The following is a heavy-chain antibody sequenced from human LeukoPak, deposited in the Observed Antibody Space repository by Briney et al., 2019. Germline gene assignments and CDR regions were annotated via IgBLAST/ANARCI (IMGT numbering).Heavy chain of an antibody. CDR3: ARDAVAMDV. CDR1: GYTFSGYN. Sequence: ASVKVSCKASGYTFSGYNMHWVRQAPGQGLEWMGWINPNNGGTNYAQDFQGRVTMTRDTSINTAYMELSRLRSDDTAVYYCARDAVAMDVWGQGTTVTVSS. V-gene: IGHV1-2*02. D-gene: IGHD2-15*01. J-gene: IGHJ6*02. CDR2: INPNNGGT.